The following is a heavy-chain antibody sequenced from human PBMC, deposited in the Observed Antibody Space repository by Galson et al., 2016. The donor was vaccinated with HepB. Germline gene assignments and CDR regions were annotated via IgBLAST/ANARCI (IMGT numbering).Heavy chain of an antibody. CDR2: IYPGDSDT. CDR3: VRRHRDFDFWSAAGY. V-gene: IGHV5-51*01. D-gene: IGHD3-3*01. Sequence: QSGAEVKKPGESLKISCQGSGYNFINYWIGWVRQRPGEGLEWLRIIYPGDSDTRYRPSFKGQVTLSLDKSISTSYLQWSNLKASDTAMYYCVRRHRDFDFWSAAGYWGQGTLVTVSS. J-gene: IGHJ4*02. CDR1: GYNFINYW.